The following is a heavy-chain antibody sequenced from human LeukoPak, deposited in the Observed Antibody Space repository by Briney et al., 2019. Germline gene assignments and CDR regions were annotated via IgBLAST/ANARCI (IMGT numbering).Heavy chain of an antibody. J-gene: IGHJ6*02. V-gene: IGHV1-18*01. CDR1: GYTFTSYG. CDR3: ARAGYCSSTSCCARTRASEYGYYYYGMDV. D-gene: IGHD2-2*01. CDR2: ISAYNGNT. Sequence: ASVKVSCKASGYTFTSYGISWVRQAPGQGLEWMGWISAYNGNTNYAQTLQGRVTMTTDTSTSTAYMELRSLRSDDTAVYYCARAGYCSSTSCCARTRASEYGYYYYGMDVWGQGTTVTVSS.